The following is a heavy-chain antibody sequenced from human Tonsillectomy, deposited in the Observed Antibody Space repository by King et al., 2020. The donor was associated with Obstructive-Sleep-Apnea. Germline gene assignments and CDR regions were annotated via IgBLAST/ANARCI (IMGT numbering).Heavy chain of an antibody. CDR2: IYHSGTT. CDR3: ARTTYGDYALDY. CDR1: GGSFSSTNW. D-gene: IGHD4-17*01. Sequence: QLQESGPGLVKPSGTLSLTCAVSGGSFSSTNWWTWVRQPPGKGLEWIGEIYHSGTTHYNPSLKSRVTISVDKSKNQFSLKLSSVTAADTAVYYCARTTYGDYALDYWGQGTLVTVSS. J-gene: IGHJ4*02. V-gene: IGHV4-4*02.